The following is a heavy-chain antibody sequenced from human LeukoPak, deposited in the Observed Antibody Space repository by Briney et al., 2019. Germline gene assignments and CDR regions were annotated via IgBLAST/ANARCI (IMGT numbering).Heavy chain of an antibody. CDR2: IIPMLGMA. CDR3: ARVGSPSTDWGAYNYGMDV. J-gene: IGHJ6*02. Sequence: GASVKVSCKAYGGTFSNYTINWVRQAPGQGLEWMGRIIPMLGMANYAQKFQGRVTITGDKSTSTADMDLSSLRSEDTAMYYCARVGSPSTDWGAYNYGMDVWGQGTTVTVSS. CDR1: GGTFSNYT. D-gene: IGHD2-2*01. V-gene: IGHV1-69*02.